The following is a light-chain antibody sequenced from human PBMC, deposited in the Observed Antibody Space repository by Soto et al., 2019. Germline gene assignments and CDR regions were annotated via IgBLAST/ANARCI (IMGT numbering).Light chain of an antibody. CDR1: QSISDY. J-gene: IGKJ1*01. Sequence: DIVLTDSPDTLSLSQWEIATLSCRASQSISDYLAWYLQKPGQPPRLLIYGASSRATGIPVRFSGSGSGTEFTLTISSLQSEDFALYYCQQYNNWPTFGQVTKVDIK. V-gene: IGKV3-15*01. CDR2: GAS. CDR3: QQYNNWPT.